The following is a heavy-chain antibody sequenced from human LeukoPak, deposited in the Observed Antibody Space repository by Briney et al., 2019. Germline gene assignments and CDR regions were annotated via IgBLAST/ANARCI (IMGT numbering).Heavy chain of an antibody. CDR1: GGSISSGGYY. D-gene: IGHD1-14*01. J-gene: IGHJ6*02. CDR3: AISTGFYYYSMDV. CDR2: VYYSGST. V-gene: IGHV4-31*03. Sequence: SETLSLTCTVSGGSISSGGYYWSWIRQHPGQGLEWIGSVYYSGSTYYNPSLKGRVTISVDTSKNQLSLNLNSVTAADTAVYFCAISTGFYYYSMDVWGQGTTVTVSS.